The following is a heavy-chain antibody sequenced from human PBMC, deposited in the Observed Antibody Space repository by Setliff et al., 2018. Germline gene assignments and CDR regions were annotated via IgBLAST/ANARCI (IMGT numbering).Heavy chain of an antibody. V-gene: IGHV4-38-2*02. D-gene: IGHD4-17*01. CDR2: IYHSGST. CDR1: GYSISSGYY. CDR3: ARDPLTTNRRRAFDI. J-gene: IGHJ3*02. Sequence: SETLSLTCAVSGYSISSGYYWGWIRQPPGKGLEWIGSIYHSGSTYYNPSLKSRVTISVDTSKNQFSLKLSSVTATDTAVYYCARDPLTTNRRRAFDIWGQGTMVTVSS.